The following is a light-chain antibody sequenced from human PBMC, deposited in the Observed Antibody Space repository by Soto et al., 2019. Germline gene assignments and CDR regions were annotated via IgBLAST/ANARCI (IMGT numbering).Light chain of an antibody. CDR3: MQALNHPWT. CDR2: LGS. CDR1: QSLLHSNGYNY. Sequence: DIVMTQSPLSLPVTPGEPASISCRSSQSLLHSNGYNYLDWYLQKPGQSPQLLIYLGSNRASGVPDRFSGSGSGTDFTLKISRVEAEDVGVYYCMQALNHPWTFGQGTKLEIK. J-gene: IGKJ2*01. V-gene: IGKV2-28*01.